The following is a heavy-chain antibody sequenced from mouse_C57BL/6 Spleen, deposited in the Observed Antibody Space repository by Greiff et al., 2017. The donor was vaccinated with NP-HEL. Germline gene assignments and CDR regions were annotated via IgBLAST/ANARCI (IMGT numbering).Heavy chain of an antibody. CDR2: IYPRSGNT. CDR3: ARTSEFITTVVAHFDY. J-gene: IGHJ2*01. Sequence: QVQLQQSGAELARPGASVKLSCKASGYTFTSYGISWVKQRTGQGLEWIGEIYPRSGNTYYNEKFKGKATLTADKSSSTAYMELRSLTSEDSAVYFCARTSEFITTVVAHFDYWGQGTTLTVSS. D-gene: IGHD1-1*01. V-gene: IGHV1-81*01. CDR1: GYTFTSYG.